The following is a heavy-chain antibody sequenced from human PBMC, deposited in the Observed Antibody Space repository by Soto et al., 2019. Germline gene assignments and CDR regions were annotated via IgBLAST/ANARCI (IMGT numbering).Heavy chain of an antibody. J-gene: IGHJ4*02. CDR2: IYYIGST. D-gene: IGHD3-3*01. CDR3: ARAQTIFGIITGFDY. V-gene: IGHV4-31*03. Sequence: SETLSLTCTVSGDSINSGGYYWSWIRHHPGKGLEWIGYIYYIGSTYYNPSLKSRVTISIDTSKNQFSLKLTSVTAADTAVYFCARAQTIFGIITGFDYWGQGTLVTVSS. CDR1: GDSINSGGYY.